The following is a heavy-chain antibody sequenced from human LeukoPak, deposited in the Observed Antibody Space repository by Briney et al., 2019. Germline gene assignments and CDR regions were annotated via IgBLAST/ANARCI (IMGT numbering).Heavy chain of an antibody. D-gene: IGHD4-17*01. CDR3: ARHGTASVYGDSIYY. J-gene: IGHJ4*02. V-gene: IGHV5-51*01. CDR2: VYPGDSDT. Sequence: ASVKVSCKASGYTFTNYWIGWVRQMPGKGLEWMGFVYPGDSDTSYTPSFQGKVTISTDKSINTAYLWLSSLKASDTAIYYCARHGTASVYGDSIYYWGEGILVTVS. CDR1: GYTFTNYW.